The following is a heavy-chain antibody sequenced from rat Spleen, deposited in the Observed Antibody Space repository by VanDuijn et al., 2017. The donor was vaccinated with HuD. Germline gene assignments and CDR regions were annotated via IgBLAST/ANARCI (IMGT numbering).Heavy chain of an antibody. CDR2: ICADGVNT. V-gene: IGHV5-58*01. CDR3: ATDGDWGSYIYDWFAY. D-gene: IGHD1-2*01. J-gene: IGHJ3*01. Sequence: EVRLVESGGGLVQPGGSLKLSCAASGFTFSNYWMYWVRQAPGKGLEWVSSICADGVNTYYPDSVKGRFTISRANSENTVYLQMDSLRSEDTATYYCATDGDWGSYIYDWFAYWGQGTLVTVSS. CDR1: GFTFSNYW.